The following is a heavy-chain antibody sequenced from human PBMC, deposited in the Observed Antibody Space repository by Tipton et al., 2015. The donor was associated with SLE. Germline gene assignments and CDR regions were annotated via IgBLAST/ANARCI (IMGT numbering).Heavy chain of an antibody. Sequence: SLRLSCAASGFTFSSYSMNWVRQAPGKGLEWVSYISSSSSTIYYADSVQGRFTISRANSKNTLYLQMNSLRAEATAVYYCAKALRGSSYFDYWGQGTLVTVSS. CDR2: ISSSSSTI. CDR3: AKALRGSSYFDY. D-gene: IGHD6-6*01. J-gene: IGHJ4*02. V-gene: IGHV3-48*01. CDR1: GFTFSSYS.